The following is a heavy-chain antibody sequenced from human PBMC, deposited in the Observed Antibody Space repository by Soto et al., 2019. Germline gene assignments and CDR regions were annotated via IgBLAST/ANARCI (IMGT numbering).Heavy chain of an antibody. Sequence: GSLRLSCAASGFTFSSYGMHWVRQAPGKGLEWVAVISYDGSNKYYADSVKGRFTISRDNSKNTLYLQMNSLRAEDTAVYYCAKDVDYYYDSSGLHWGQGTLVTVSS. CDR2: ISYDGSNK. J-gene: IGHJ4*02. CDR3: AKDVDYYYDSSGLH. CDR1: GFTFSSYG. D-gene: IGHD3-22*01. V-gene: IGHV3-30*18.